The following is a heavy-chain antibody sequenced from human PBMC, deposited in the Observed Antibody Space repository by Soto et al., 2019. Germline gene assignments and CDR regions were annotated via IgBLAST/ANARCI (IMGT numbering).Heavy chain of an antibody. CDR1: GYTFTDYY. Sequence: GASVKVSCKASGYTFTDYYIHWVRQAPGQGLEWMGVINPSGGSTTYAQRFQGRVTMTRDTSTSTVYMELSSLRSEDTAVYYCARGVMIAFGGVIVDNWFDPWGQGTLVTVS. V-gene: IGHV1-46*01. CDR2: INPSGGST. CDR3: ARGVMIAFGGVIVDNWFDP. D-gene: IGHD3-16*02. J-gene: IGHJ5*02.